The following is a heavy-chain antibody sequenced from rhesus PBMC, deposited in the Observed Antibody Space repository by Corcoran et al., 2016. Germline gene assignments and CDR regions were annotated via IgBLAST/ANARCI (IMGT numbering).Heavy chain of an antibody. CDR2: VYWNDNK. J-gene: IGHJ4*01. V-gene: IGHV2-95*01. Sequence: QVTLKESGPALVKPTQTLTLTCTFSGFSITTPGTGVGWIRQPPGRTLEWLANVYWNDNKYDDTSLRSRLTISKDTSKKQVLLTMTDMDPVETATYFCARVRHTETDTLFDYWGQGVLVTVSS. CDR1: GFSITTPGTG. D-gene: IGHD3S6*01. CDR3: ARVRHTETDTLFDY.